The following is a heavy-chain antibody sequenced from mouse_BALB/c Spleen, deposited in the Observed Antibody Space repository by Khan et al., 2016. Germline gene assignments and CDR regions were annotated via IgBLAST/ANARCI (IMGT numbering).Heavy chain of an antibody. CDR2: IYPGGGYT. D-gene: IGHD2-3*01. Sequence: QVQLKQSGAELVRPGTSVKMSCKAAGYTFTNYWIGWVKQRPGPGLEWIGDIYPGGGYTNYNEKFKGKATLTADTSSSTAYMQLSSLTSEDAAIYYSARYGYYLYAMDYWGQGTSVTVSS. J-gene: IGHJ4*01. V-gene: IGHV1-63*02. CDR1: GYTFTNYW. CDR3: ARYGYYLYAMDY.